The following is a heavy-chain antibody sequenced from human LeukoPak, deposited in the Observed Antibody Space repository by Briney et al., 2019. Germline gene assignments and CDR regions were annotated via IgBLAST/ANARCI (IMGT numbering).Heavy chain of an antibody. J-gene: IGHJ6*02. CDR2: MNPNSGNT. CDR3: ARARSTYYDFWSGYYNNYYGMDV. D-gene: IGHD3-3*01. Sequence: ASVKVSGKASGYTFTSYDINWVRQATGQGLEWMGWMNPNSGNTGYAQKFQGRVTMTRNTSISTAYMELSSLRSEDTAVYYCARARSTYYDFWSGYYNNYYGMDVWGQGTTVTVSS. V-gene: IGHV1-8*01. CDR1: GYTFTSYD.